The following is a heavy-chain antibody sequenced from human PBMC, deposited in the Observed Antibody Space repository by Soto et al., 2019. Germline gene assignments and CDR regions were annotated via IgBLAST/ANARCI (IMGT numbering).Heavy chain of an antibody. Sequence: GGSLRLSCAASGSTFSSYAMSWVRQAPGKGLEWVSAISGSGGSTYYADSVKGRFTISRDNSKNTLYLQMNSLRAEDTAVYYCAKSRTAYCGGDCYAGYFDYWGQGTLVTVSS. CDR2: ISGSGGST. CDR3: AKSRTAYCGGDCYAGYFDY. J-gene: IGHJ4*02. V-gene: IGHV3-23*01. CDR1: GSTFSSYA. D-gene: IGHD2-21*01.